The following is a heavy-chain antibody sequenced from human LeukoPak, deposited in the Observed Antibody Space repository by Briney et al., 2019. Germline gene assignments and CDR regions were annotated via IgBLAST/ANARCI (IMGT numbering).Heavy chain of an antibody. CDR1: GYSISSGYY. V-gene: IGHV4-38-2*02. D-gene: IGHD6-13*01. J-gene: IGHJ6*03. CDR3: ARARAAAGFLSPYYYMDV. CDR2: IHCARI. Sequence: SETLSLTCTVSGYSISSGYYWGWIRQPPGKGLEWIGSIHCARIYYNPSLKSRLTISPDTSKNQFSLKLSSVTAADTAVYYCARARAAAGFLSPYYYMDVWGKGTTVTVSS.